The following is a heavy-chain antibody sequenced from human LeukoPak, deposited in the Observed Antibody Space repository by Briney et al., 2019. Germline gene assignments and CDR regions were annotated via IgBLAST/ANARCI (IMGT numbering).Heavy chain of an antibody. J-gene: IGHJ6*02. CDR3: ARGHYGMDV. CDR1: EFTFSSYA. CDR2: ISGGGDSGGTT. V-gene: IGHV3-23*01. Sequence: GSLRLSCAASEFTFSSYAMSWVRQAPGKGLEWVSVISGGGDSGGTTYYADPVKGRFTISRDNSKNTLYLQMNSLRAEDTAVYYCARGHYGMDVWGQGTTVTVS.